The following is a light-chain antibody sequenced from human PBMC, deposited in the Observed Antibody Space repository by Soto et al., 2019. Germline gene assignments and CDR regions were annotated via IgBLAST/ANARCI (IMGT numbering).Light chain of an antibody. CDR3: LQSLQVALT. J-gene: IGKJ4*01. CDR2: EVS. CDR1: QSLLDSDGRTY. Sequence: DIVMTQTPLYLSVTPGQPASISCKSSQSLLDSDGRTYLYWYLQNPGQAPHLLIYEVSDRFFGVPDRFSGSGSGTDFTLKISRVEAEDAGVYYCLQSLQVALTFGGGTKVEIK. V-gene: IGKV2D-29*01.